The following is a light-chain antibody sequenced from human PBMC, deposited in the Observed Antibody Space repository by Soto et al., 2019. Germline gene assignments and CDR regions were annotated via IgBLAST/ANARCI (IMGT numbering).Light chain of an antibody. V-gene: IGKV1-5*03. CDR1: QTISSW. CDR3: QQRSNFT. J-gene: IGKJ5*01. CDR2: KAS. Sequence: DIQMTQSPSTLSGSVGDRVTIICRASQTISSWLAWYQQKPGKAPKLLIYKASSLESGVPSRFSGSGPGTDFTLTISSLEPEDFAVYYCQQRSNFTFGQGTRLEI.